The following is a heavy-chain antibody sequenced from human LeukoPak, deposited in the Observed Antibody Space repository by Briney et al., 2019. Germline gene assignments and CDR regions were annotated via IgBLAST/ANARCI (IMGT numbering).Heavy chain of an antibody. Sequence: GGSLRLSCAASGFTFSSYGMHWVRQAPGKGLEWVAVISYDGSNKYYADSVKGRFTISRDNSENTLYLQMNSLRAEDTAVYYCAKDPYSSSSCFDYWGQGTLVTVSS. D-gene: IGHD6-6*01. CDR2: ISYDGSNK. V-gene: IGHV3-30*18. CDR3: AKDPYSSSSCFDY. J-gene: IGHJ4*02. CDR1: GFTFSSYG.